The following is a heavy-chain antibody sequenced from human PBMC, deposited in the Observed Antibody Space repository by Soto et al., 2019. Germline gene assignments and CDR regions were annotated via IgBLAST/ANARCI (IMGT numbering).Heavy chain of an antibody. J-gene: IGHJ5*02. Sequence: APGQGLEWMGGIIPIFGAANYAQKFQGRVTITADESTSTAYMELSSLRSEDTAVYYCARTAAGTGWFDPWGQGTLVTVSS. D-gene: IGHD6-13*01. CDR2: IIPIFGAA. V-gene: IGHV1-69*01. CDR3: ARTAAGTGWFDP.